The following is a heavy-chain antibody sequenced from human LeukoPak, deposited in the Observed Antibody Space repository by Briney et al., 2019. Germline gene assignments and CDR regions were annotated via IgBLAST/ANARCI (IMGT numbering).Heavy chain of an antibody. V-gene: IGHV3-30*02. Sequence: GGSLRLSCAASGFTFSSYGMHWVRQAPGKGLEWVAFIRYDGSDKYYADSVKGRFTVSRDNSKNTLYLQMNSLRADDSAVYYCVIGGRMTTVTTTFDYWGQGTLVTVSS. D-gene: IGHD4-17*01. J-gene: IGHJ4*02. CDR2: IRYDGSDK. CDR1: GFTFSSYG. CDR3: VIGGRMTTVTTTFDY.